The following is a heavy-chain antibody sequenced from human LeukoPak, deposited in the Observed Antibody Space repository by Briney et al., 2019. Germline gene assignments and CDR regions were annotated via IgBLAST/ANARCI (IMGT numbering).Heavy chain of an antibody. CDR3: ARETPRRGETRDGYR. CDR2: IKEDGSET. J-gene: IGHJ4*02. D-gene: IGHD5-24*01. Sequence: GESLRLSCAASGFTFKKYWMNWVRQVPGKGLECLANIKEDGSETYYANSVKGRFTISRDNPKNLLFLQINSLRVEDTAVYYCARETPRRGETRDGYRWGQGTLVTVSS. V-gene: IGHV3-7*01. CDR1: GFTFKKYW.